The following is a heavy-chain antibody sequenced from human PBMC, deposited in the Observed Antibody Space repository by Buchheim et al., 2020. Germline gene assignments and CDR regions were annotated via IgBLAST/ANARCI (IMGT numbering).Heavy chain of an antibody. D-gene: IGHD6-13*01. Sequence: QVQLVESGGGVVQPGASLRLSCAASGFSFSSCAMHWVRQAPGKGLEWVAVIWYDGSNENYGDSVKGRFAISRDNSKNTLYLQMNSLRAEDTAVYYCAKVMFLQLVRRDYYYMDVWGKGTT. V-gene: IGHV3-33*03. CDR3: AKVMFLQLVRRDYYYMDV. J-gene: IGHJ6*03. CDR2: IWYDGSNE. CDR1: GFSFSSCA.